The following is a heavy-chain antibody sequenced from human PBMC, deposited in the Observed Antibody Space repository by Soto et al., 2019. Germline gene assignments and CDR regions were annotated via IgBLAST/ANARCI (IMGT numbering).Heavy chain of an antibody. CDR1: GGSITTVVCS. Sequence: SETLCLTWAVSGGSITTVVCSWNWKRQPPGKGLEWIGYVYRGGSTYYNPSLESRVTISVDRSKYHFSLKLSSVTAADTAVYYCARGYCGSNACYDFEWYFDLWGRGTLVTVSS. V-gene: IGHV4-30-2*01. D-gene: IGHD2-2*01. J-gene: IGHJ2*01. CDR3: ARGYCGSNACYDFEWYFDL. CDR2: VYRGGST.